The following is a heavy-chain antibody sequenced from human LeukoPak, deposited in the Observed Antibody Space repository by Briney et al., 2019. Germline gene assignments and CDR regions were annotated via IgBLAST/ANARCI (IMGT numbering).Heavy chain of an antibody. CDR2: IKHDGSDK. CDR1: GFTFSNYW. J-gene: IGHJ6*03. CDR3: ARVPAAMWYYYYMDV. Sequence: SGGSLRLSCSASGFTFSNYWMTWVRQSPGKGLEWVAIIKHDGSDKYCVDSVKGRFTISRDNAKNSLYLQMSSLRAEDTAVYYCARVPAAMWYYYYMDVWGKGTTVTVSS. V-gene: IGHV3-7*01. D-gene: IGHD2-2*01.